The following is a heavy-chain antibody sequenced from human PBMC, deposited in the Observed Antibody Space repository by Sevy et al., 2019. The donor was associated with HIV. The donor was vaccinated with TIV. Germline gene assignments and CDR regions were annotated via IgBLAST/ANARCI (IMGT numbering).Heavy chain of an antibody. CDR1: GGSISSYY. V-gene: IGHV4-59*01. Sequence: SETLSLTCTVSGGSISSYYWSWIRQPPGKGLEWIGYIYYSGSTNYNPSLKSRVTISVDTSKNQFSLKLSSVTAADTAVYYCAGKIGDRPWSGWFDPWGQGTLVTVSS. J-gene: IGHJ5*02. D-gene: IGHD2-21*01. CDR3: AGKIGDRPWSGWFDP. CDR2: IYYSGST.